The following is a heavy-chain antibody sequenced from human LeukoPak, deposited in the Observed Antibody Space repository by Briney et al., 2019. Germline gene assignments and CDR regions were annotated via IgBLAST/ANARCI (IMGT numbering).Heavy chain of an antibody. J-gene: IGHJ4*02. CDR2: IYTSGST. Sequence: PSETLSLTCTVSGGSISSSSYYWGWIRQPPGKGLEWIGRIYTSGSTNYNPSLKSRVTMSVDTSKNQFSLKLSSVTAADTAVYYCAREGGDFWSGWTLADYWGQGTLVTVSS. CDR3: AREGGDFWSGWTLADY. CDR1: GGSISSSSYY. D-gene: IGHD3-3*01. V-gene: IGHV4-39*07.